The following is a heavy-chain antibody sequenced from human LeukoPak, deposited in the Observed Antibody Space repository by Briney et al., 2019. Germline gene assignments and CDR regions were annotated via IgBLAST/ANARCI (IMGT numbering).Heavy chain of an antibody. Sequence: ASVKVSCKASGYTFTGYYMHWVRQAPGQGLEWMGWINPNSGGTNYAQKFQGRVTMTRDTSISTAYMELRSLRSDDTAVYYCARDRVGAKGWFDPWGQGTLVTVSS. J-gene: IGHJ5*02. CDR3: ARDRVGAKGWFDP. D-gene: IGHD1-26*01. V-gene: IGHV1-2*02. CDR2: INPNSGGT. CDR1: GYTFTGYY.